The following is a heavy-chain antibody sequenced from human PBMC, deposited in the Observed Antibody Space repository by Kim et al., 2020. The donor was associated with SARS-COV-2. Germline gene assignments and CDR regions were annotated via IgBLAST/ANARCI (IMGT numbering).Heavy chain of an antibody. CDR3: ARVIPYYDILTGYYYYYG. CDR2: INHSGST. Sequence: SETLSLTCAVYGGSFSGYYWSWIRQPPGKGLEWIGEINHSGSTNYNPSLKSRVTISVDTSKNQFSLKLSSVTAADTAVYYCARVIPYYDILTGYYYYYG. J-gene: IGHJ6*01. V-gene: IGHV4-34*01. D-gene: IGHD3-9*01. CDR1: GGSFSGYY.